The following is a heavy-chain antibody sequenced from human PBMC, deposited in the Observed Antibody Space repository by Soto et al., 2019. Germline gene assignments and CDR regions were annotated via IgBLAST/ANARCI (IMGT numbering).Heavy chain of an antibody. CDR3: ARVGVPTVGLDYYYYYYMDV. CDR1: GFTFSSYA. D-gene: IGHD4-17*01. Sequence: PGGSLRLSCAASGFTFSSYAMSWVRQAPGKGLEWVSAISGSGGSTYYADSVKGRFTISRDNSKNTLYLQMNSLRAEDTAVYYWARVGVPTVGLDYYYYYYMDVWGKGTTVTVSS. CDR2: ISGSGGST. V-gene: IGHV3-23*01. J-gene: IGHJ6*03.